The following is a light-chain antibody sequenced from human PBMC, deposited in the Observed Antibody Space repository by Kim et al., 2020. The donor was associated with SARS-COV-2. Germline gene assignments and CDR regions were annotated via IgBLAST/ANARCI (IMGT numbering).Light chain of an antibody. V-gene: IGKV3-20*01. Sequence: EIVLTQSPGTLSLSPGERATLSCRASQSVNTHLVWYQQKPGQAPRLLIYGASSRATGIPDRFSGSGSGTDFTLTISRLEPEDSALYYCQQHGSSPWTFGQGTKVDIK. J-gene: IGKJ1*01. CDR1: QSVNTH. CDR3: QQHGSSPWT. CDR2: GAS.